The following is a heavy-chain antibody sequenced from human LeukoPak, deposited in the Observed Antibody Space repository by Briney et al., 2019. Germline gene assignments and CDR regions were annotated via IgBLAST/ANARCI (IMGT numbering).Heavy chain of an antibody. J-gene: IGHJ3*01. CDR1: GGSISSYY. V-gene: IGHV4-59*01. Sequence: SETLSLTCTVSGGSISSYYWSWIRQPPGKGLEWIGYIYYSGSTDYNPSLKSRVTISVDTSKNQFSLKLSSVTAADTAVYYCARHKTQRLDAFDLWGQGTLVAVSS. CDR2: IYYSGST. CDR3: ARHKTQRLDAFDL. D-gene: IGHD1-1*01.